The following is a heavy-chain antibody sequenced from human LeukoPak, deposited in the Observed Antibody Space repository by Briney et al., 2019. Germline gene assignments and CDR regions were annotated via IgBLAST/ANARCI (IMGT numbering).Heavy chain of an antibody. V-gene: IGHV1-2*02. CDR3: ATSFSQITSSAYYYMDV. Sequence: ASVKVSCKASGYTFTGYYVHWVRKAPGQGLEWMGWITPNNGGTNYAQRLQGGVTMTWDTSITTAYMELSGLTSDDTAVYFCATSFSQITSSAYYYMDVWGTGTSVTVSS. D-gene: IGHD1-14*01. CDR2: ITPNNGGT. CDR1: GYTFTGYY. J-gene: IGHJ6*03.